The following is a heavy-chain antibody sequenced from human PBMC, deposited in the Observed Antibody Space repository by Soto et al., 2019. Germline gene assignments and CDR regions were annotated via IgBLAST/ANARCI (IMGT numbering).Heavy chain of an antibody. V-gene: IGHV3-21*01. J-gene: IGHJ6*03. CDR3: ARDPTTIFGVVSYYYMDV. CDR2: ISSSSSYI. D-gene: IGHD3-3*01. CDR1: GFTFSSYS. Sequence: GGSLRLSCAASGFTFSSYSMNWVRQAPGKGLEWVSSISSSSSYIYYADSVKGRFTISRDNAKNSLYLQMNSLRAEDTAVYYCARDPTTIFGVVSYYYMDVWGKGTTVTVSS.